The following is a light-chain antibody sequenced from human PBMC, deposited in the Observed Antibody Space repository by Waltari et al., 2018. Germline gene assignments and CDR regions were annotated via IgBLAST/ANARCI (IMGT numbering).Light chain of an antibody. CDR2: EVT. CDR3: CSYAGSSTFL. V-gene: IGLV2-23*02. CDR1: SRDVWRYNF. J-gene: IGLJ2*01. Sequence: QSALTQPASVSGSPGQSITISCTGTSRDVWRYNFVSWYQQNPGQAPKIMIYEVTKRPSGVSNRFSGSKSGNTASLTISGLQADDEADYYCCSYAGSSTFLFGGGTKLTVL.